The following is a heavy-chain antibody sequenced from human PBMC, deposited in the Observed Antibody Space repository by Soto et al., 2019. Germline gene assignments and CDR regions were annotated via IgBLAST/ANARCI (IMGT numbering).Heavy chain of an antibody. D-gene: IGHD5-12*01. V-gene: IGHV3-53*01. Sequence: EVQLVESGGGLIQPGGSLRLSCAASGFTVSSNYMSWVRQAPGKGLEWVSVIYSGGSTYYADSVKGRFTISRDNSKNTLYLQMNSLRAEDTAVYYCSRDVAVATISYWGQGTLVTVSS. J-gene: IGHJ4*02. CDR2: IYSGGST. CDR1: GFTVSSNY. CDR3: SRDVAVATISY.